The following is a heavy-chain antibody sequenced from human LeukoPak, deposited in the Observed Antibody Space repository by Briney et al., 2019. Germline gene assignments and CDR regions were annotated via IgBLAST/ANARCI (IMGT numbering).Heavy chain of an antibody. CDR3: ARGRVARPLDY. Sequence: SETLSLTCAVYGGSFSGYYWSWIRQPPGKGLEWIGEINHSGSTNYNPSLKSRVTISVDTSKNQFSLKLSSVTAADTAVYYCARGRVARPLDYWCQGTLVTVSS. J-gene: IGHJ4*02. CDR1: GGSFSGYY. CDR2: INHSGST. V-gene: IGHV4-34*01.